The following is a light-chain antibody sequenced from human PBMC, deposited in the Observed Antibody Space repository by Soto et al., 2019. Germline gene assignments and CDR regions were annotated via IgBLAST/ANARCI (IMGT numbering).Light chain of an antibody. V-gene: IGLV7-43*01. CDR2: STS. CDR1: TGAVTSGYY. J-gene: IGLJ1*01. CDR3: LLYYGGARI. Sequence: QAVVTQEPSLTVSPGGTVTLTCASSTGAVTSGYYPNWFQQKPGQAPRALSYSTSNKHSWTPARFSGSLIGGKAALTLSGVQPKNKPAYRRLLYYGGARILGPGTKATVL.